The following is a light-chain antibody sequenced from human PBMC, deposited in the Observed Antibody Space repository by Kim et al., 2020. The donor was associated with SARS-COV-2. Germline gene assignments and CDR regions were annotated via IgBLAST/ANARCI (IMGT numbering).Light chain of an antibody. CDR1: QGVSSW. CDR3: QQYNGNPGT. CDR2: DAS. J-gene: IGKJ2*01. Sequence: DIQMTQSPSSLSASVGDRVTITCRASQGVSSWLAWYQQKPGRAPKLLIYDASTLESGVPSRFSGSGSGTEFTLTISSLQPDDFATYYCQQYNGNPGTFGQGTKVEI. V-gene: IGKV1-5*01.